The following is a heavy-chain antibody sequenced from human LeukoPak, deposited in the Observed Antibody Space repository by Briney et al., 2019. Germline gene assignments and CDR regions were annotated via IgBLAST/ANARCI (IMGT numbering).Heavy chain of an antibody. CDR3: ARDSTPLEYSSGYYPDAFDI. CDR1: GFTFSDYY. D-gene: IGHD3-22*01. CDR2: ISSSGSTI. V-gene: IGHV3-11*01. Sequence: GGSLRLCCAASGFTFSDYYMSWIRQAPGKGLEWVSYISSSGSTIYYADSVKGRFTISRDNAKNSLYLQMNSLRAEDTAVYYCARDSTPLEYSSGYYPDAFDIWGQGTMVTVSS. J-gene: IGHJ3*02.